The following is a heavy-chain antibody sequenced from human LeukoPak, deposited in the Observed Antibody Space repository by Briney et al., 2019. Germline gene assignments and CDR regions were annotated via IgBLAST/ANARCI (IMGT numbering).Heavy chain of an antibody. CDR1: GFTVSNKY. CDR3: TKDRSYGRSYFDY. D-gene: IGHD5-18*01. J-gene: IGHJ4*02. V-gene: IGHV3-66*02. CDR2: IYSGGST. Sequence: PGGSLRLSCAASGFTVSNKYMSWVRQAPGKGLEWVSVIYSGGSTYYADSVKGRFTISRDNSKNTLYLQMNSLRIEDTAVYYCTKDRSYGRSYFDYWGQGTLVTVAS.